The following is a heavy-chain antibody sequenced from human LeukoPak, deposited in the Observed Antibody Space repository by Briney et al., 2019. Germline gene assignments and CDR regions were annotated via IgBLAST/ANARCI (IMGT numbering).Heavy chain of an antibody. CDR3: AKDQRITIFGVVIRYWFDY. J-gene: IGHJ4*02. Sequence: GGSLRLSCAASGFTFSSYAMSWVRQAPGKGLEWVSAISGSGGSTYYADSVKGRFTISRDNSKNTLYLQMNSLRAEDTAVYNCAKDQRITIFGVVIRYWFDYWGQGTLVTVSS. CDR1: GFTFSSYA. V-gene: IGHV3-23*01. D-gene: IGHD3-3*01. CDR2: ISGSGGST.